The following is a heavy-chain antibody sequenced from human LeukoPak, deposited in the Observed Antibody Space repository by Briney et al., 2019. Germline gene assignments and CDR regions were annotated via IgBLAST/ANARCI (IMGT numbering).Heavy chain of an antibody. CDR3: ATNEIVGLNSYFDY. CDR2: ISPKSGGT. CDR1: GYTFTDHY. V-gene: IGHV1-2*02. J-gene: IGHJ4*02. Sequence: ASVKPSDSPSGYTFTDHYIHWVRQAPGQGLEWMGWISPKSGGTNYAQKFQGRVTMTRDTSVSTAYMELSRLRSDDTAVYYCATNEIVGLNSYFDYWGEGAVGTVSS. D-gene: IGHD2/OR15-2a*01.